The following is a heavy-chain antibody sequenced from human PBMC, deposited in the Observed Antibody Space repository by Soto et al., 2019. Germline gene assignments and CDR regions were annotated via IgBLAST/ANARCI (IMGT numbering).Heavy chain of an antibody. CDR2: ISSSSSTI. CDR1: GFTFSSYS. J-gene: IGHJ3*02. D-gene: IGHD3-3*01. V-gene: IGHV3-48*01. Sequence: GGSLRLSCAASGFTFSSYSMNWVRQAPGKGLEWVSYISSSSSTIYYADSVKGRFTISRDNAKNSLYLQMNSLRAEDTAVYYCAREGGMSPTIFGVVILNDAFDIWGQGTMVTVSS. CDR3: AREGGMSPTIFGVVILNDAFDI.